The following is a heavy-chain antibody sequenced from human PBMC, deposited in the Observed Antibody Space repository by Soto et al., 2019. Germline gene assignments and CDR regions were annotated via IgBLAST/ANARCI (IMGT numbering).Heavy chain of an antibody. V-gene: IGHV4-34*01. D-gene: IGHD3-9*01. Sequence: VQLPQWGAGPLRPLETLSLTCGVSGGSFSGYYWAWIRQSPGKRLEWIGEINDRGAINYNPSLKSRVSTSVETSKNHYSLDMRSVTAADTAVYYCARDIHDILTGPLWVWDFELCGPGTLVTV. CDR1: GGSFSGYY. CDR3: ARDIHDILTGPLWVWDFEL. CDR2: INDRGAI. J-gene: IGHJ2*01.